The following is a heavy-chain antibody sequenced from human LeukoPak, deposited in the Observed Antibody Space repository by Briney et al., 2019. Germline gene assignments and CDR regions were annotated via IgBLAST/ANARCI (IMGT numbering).Heavy chain of an antibody. CDR1: GYTFTSYD. J-gene: IGHJ4*02. CDR3: ARGERITMVRGVILPTDY. CDR2: MNPNSGNT. Sequence: EASVKVSCKASGYTFTSYDINWVRQATGQGLEWMGWMNPNSGNTGYAQKLQGRVTMTTDTSTSTAYMELRSLRSDDTAVYYCARGERITMVRGVILPTDYWGQGTLVTVSS. D-gene: IGHD3-10*01. V-gene: IGHV1-8*02.